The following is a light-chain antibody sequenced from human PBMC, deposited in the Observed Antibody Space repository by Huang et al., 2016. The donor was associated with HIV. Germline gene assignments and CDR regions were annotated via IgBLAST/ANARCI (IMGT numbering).Light chain of an antibody. CDR1: QSVTSN. Sequence: EVVMTQSPAILSVSPGERATLSCRASQSVTSNLAWYQQKPGQAPRLLIYSASTRATRIPARFSGSGPGTQFTLTIRSLQSEDFAVYYCQHYNNWPWWTFGQGTKVEIK. J-gene: IGKJ1*01. CDR2: SAS. CDR3: QHYNNWPWWT. V-gene: IGKV3-15*01.